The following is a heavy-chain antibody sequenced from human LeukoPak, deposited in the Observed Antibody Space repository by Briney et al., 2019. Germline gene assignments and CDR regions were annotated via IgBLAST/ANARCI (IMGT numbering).Heavy chain of an antibody. V-gene: IGHV1-69*05. CDR2: IIPIFGTA. Sequence: SVKVFCKASAGTFSSYAISWVRQAPGQGLEWMGGIIPIFGTANYAQKFQGRLTITTDESTSTAYMELSSLRSEDTAVYYCARGEGPAATLRYFDYWGQGTLVTVSS. D-gene: IGHD2-15*01. J-gene: IGHJ4*02. CDR3: ARGEGPAATLRYFDY. CDR1: AGTFSSYA.